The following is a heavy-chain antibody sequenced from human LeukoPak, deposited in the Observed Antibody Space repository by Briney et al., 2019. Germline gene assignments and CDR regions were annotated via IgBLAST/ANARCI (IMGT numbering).Heavy chain of an antibody. V-gene: IGHV4-34*01. CDR3: ARGYGDHEYYFDY. Sequence: SETLSLTCAVYGGSFSGYYWRWIRQPPGKGLEWIGEINHSGSTNYNPSLKSRVTISVDTSKNQFSLKLSSVTAADTAVYYCARGYGDHEYYFDYWGQGTLVTVSS. D-gene: IGHD4-17*01. CDR2: INHSGST. J-gene: IGHJ4*02. CDR1: GGSFSGYY.